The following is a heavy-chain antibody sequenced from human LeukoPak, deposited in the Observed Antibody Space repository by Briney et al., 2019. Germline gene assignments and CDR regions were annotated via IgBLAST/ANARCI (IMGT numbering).Heavy chain of an antibody. D-gene: IGHD3-16*01. V-gene: IGHV4-59*01. J-gene: IGHJ5*02. Sequence: SETLSLTCTVSGGSIESYYWNWIRQPPGKGLEWIGYFSYSGSTNYNPSLKSRVTILVDTSKNQFSLKLNSVTAADTAVYYCARHYGPWGQGTLVTVSS. CDR2: FSYSGST. CDR1: GGSIESYY. CDR3: ARHYGP.